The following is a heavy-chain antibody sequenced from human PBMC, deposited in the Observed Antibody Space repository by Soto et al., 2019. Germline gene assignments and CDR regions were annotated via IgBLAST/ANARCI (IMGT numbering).Heavy chain of an antibody. Sequence: GASVKVSCKASGGTSSSYAISWVRQAPGQGLEWMGGIIPIFGTANYAQKFQGRVTITADESTSTAYMELSSLRSEDTAVYYCARDTERGNFDYWGQGTLVTVSS. J-gene: IGHJ4*02. V-gene: IGHV1-69*13. CDR3: ARDTERGNFDY. D-gene: IGHD1-1*01. CDR1: GGTSSSYA. CDR2: IIPIFGTA.